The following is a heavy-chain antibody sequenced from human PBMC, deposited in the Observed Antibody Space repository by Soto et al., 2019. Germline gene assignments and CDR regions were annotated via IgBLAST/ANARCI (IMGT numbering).Heavy chain of an antibody. CDR1: GASINSDGYY. V-gene: IGHV4-31*11. CDR2: IYYSRTT. Sequence: QVQLQEAGPGLVIPSQTLFLTCAVSGASINSDGYYWSWIRQTPRKGLEWIGCIYYSRTTYYHSDLKSRAAISLETSQNLSSLKLASANAADTALYYCARWRSVTWSFHHWRQGTLVDVSS. CDR3: ARWRSVTWSFHH. J-gene: IGHJ4*02. D-gene: IGHD2-8*02.